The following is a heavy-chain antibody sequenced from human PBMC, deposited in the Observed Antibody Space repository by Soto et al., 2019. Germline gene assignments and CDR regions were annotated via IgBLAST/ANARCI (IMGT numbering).Heavy chain of an antibody. CDR2: ISYDGSNK. J-gene: IGHJ2*01. CDR3: ASGSEMYSSSWYPYLGDWYFDL. D-gene: IGHD6-13*01. Sequence: QVQLVESGGGVVQPGRSLRLSCAASGFTFSSYAMHWVRQAPGKGLEWVAVISYDGSNKYYADSVKGRFTISRDNSKNTLYLQMNRQIAEDTAVYYCASGSEMYSSSWYPYLGDWYFDLSGRGTLVTVSS. V-gene: IGHV3-30-3*01. CDR1: GFTFSSYA.